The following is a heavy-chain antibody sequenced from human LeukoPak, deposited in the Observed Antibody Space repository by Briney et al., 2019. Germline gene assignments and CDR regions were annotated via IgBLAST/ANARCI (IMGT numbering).Heavy chain of an antibody. J-gene: IGHJ4*02. CDR1: GFTFSSYW. D-gene: IGHD2-2*01. CDR3: ARPRGGCSSTSCSPVY. CDR2: INSDGSST. V-gene: IGHV3-74*01. Sequence: GGSLRLSCAASGFTFSSYWMHWVRQAPGKGLVWVSRINSDGSSTSYADSVKGRFTISRDNAKNTLYLQMNSLRAEDTAVYYCARPRGGCSSTSCSPVYWGQGTLATVSS.